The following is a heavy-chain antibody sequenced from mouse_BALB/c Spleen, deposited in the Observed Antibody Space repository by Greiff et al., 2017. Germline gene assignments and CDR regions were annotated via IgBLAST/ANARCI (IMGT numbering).Heavy chain of an antibody. CDR2: IYPGSGNT. J-gene: IGHJ4*01. V-gene: IGHV1-84*02. CDR3: ARSRNRYDNYAMDY. Sequence: QLVESGPELVKPGASVKISCKASGYTFTDYYINWVKQKPGQGLEWIGWIYPGSGNTKDNEKFKGKATLTVDTSSSTAYMQRSSLTSEDTAVYVCARSRNRYDNYAMDYWGQGTSVTVSS. CDR1: GYTFTDYY. D-gene: IGHD2-14*01.